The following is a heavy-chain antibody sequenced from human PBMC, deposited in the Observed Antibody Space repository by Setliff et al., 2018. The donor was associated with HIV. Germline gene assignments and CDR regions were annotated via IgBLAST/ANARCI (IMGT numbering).Heavy chain of an antibody. CDR2: IYYSVTT. D-gene: IGHD3-22*01. Sequence: SETLSLTCAVSGYSISSGYYWDWIRQPPGKGLEWIGSIYYSVTTYYNPSLKSRVTISVDTSKNQFSLKLTSVTAADTAVYYCARGRPDDSVGFGYWGQGTLVTVSS. CDR1: GYSISSGYY. V-gene: IGHV4-38-2*01. CDR3: ARGRPDDSVGFGY. J-gene: IGHJ4*02.